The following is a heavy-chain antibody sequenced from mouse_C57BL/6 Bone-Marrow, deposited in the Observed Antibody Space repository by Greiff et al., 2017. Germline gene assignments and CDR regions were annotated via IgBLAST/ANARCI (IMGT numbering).Heavy chain of an antibody. CDR3: AGESLPFAY. J-gene: IGHJ3*01. CDR2: ITHSGET. CDR1: GFPITSGYY. V-gene: IGHV12-3*01. Sequence: VKLMESGPGLVKPSQSLFLTCSITGFPITSGYYWIWIRQSPGKPLEWMGYITHSGETFYNPSLQSPISITRETSKNQFFLQLSSVTTEDTAIYYCAGESLPFAYWGQGTLVTVSA.